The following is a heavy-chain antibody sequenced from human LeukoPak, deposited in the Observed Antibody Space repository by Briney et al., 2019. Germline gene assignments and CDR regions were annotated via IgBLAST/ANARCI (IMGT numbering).Heavy chain of an antibody. Sequence: SETLSLTCTVSGGSVTGYYWSWIRQPPGKRLEWIGYIFNSGSTNYNPSLRSRVTMSVDTSRDQFFLRLSSVTAADTAIYYCASRPAGTTWYGVFDYWSQGTLVTVSS. CDR3: ASRPAGTTWYGVFDY. D-gene: IGHD6-13*01. J-gene: IGHJ4*02. V-gene: IGHV4-59*02. CDR2: IFNSGST. CDR1: GGSVTGYY.